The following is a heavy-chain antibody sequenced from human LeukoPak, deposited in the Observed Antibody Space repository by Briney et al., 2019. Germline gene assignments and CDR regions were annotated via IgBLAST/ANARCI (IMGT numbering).Heavy chain of an antibody. CDR1: GFTFSNYA. CDR3: ARLPTFYYDSSGYHYDY. Sequence: GGSLRLSCAASGFTFSNYAVSWVRQAPGRGLEWASSTAGSGISKDYADSVKGRFTISKDKSKNTLYLQMDNLRAEDTGVYFCARLPTFYYDSSGYHYDYWGQGTLVTVSS. V-gene: IGHV3-23*01. CDR2: TAGSGISK. D-gene: IGHD3-22*01. J-gene: IGHJ4*02.